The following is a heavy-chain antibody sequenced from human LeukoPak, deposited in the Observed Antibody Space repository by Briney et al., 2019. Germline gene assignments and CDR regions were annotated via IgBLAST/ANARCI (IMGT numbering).Heavy chain of an antibody. D-gene: IGHD3-3*01. J-gene: IGHJ3*02. CDR2: ISHSGST. CDR1: GGSFSGYY. Sequence: SETLSLTCAVYGGSFSGYYWSWIRQPPGKGLEWIGEISHSGSTNYNPSLKSRVTISVDTSKNQFSLKLSSVTAADTAVYYCARLLEWLEDAFDIWGQGTMVTVSS. V-gene: IGHV4-34*01. CDR3: ARLLEWLEDAFDI.